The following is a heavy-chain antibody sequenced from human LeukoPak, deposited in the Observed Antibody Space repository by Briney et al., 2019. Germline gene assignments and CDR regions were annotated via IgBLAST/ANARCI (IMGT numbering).Heavy chain of an antibody. V-gene: IGHV3-23*01. D-gene: IGHD1-26*01. CDR3: AKDRSVGVTTWSFDY. CDR2: ISGSGGST. Sequence: PGGSLRLSCGASGFTFSSYAMSWVRQAPGKGLEWVSTISGSGGSTYYADSVKGRFTISRDNSKNMLYLQMNSLRAEDTAIYYCAKDRSVGVTTWSFDYWGQGTLVTVSS. CDR1: GFTFSSYA. J-gene: IGHJ4*02.